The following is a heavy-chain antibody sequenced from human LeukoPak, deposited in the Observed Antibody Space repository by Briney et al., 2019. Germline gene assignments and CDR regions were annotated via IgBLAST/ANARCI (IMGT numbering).Heavy chain of an antibody. CDR2: INQDGSEK. D-gene: IGHD6-6*01. Sequence: GGSLTLSCAVSGFTFSSYGMSWVRQAPGKGLEWVANINQDGSEKYYVDSVKGRFTISRDNAKNSLYLQMNSLRAEDTAVYYCARVLRGSSSGYYYYYMDVWGKGTTVTVSS. CDR3: ARVLRGSSSGYYYYYMDV. J-gene: IGHJ6*03. V-gene: IGHV3-7*01. CDR1: GFTFSSYG.